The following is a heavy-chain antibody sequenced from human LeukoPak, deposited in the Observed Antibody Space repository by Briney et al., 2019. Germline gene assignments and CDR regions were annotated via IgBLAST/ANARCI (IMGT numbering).Heavy chain of an antibody. CDR2: ISYDGRKK. D-gene: IGHD5-18*01. J-gene: IGHJ4*02. CDR3: AKEADDTDDYFDY. V-gene: IGHV3-30*04. CDR1: GFTFSSYS. Sequence: GGSLRLSCAASGFTFSSYSIHWVRQAPGKGLEWVAVISYDGRKKYYADSVKGRFTISRDNSKNTLYLQMNSLRAEDTAVYYCAKEADDTDDYFDYWGQGTLVTVSS.